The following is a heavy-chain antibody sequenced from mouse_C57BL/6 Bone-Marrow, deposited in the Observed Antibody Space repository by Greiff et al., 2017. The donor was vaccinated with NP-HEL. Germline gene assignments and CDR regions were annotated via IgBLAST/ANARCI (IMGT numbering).Heavy chain of an antibody. CDR2: ISSGSSTI. CDR1: GFTFSDYG. CDR3: ARQGDGYYFYYFDY. D-gene: IGHD2-3*01. J-gene: IGHJ2*01. Sequence: EVKLVESGGGLVKPGGSLKLSCAASGFTFSDYGMHWVRQAPEKGLEWVAYISSGSSTIYYADTVKGRFTISRDNAKNTLFLQMTSLSAEDTAMYYCARQGDGYYFYYFDYWGQGTTLTVSS. V-gene: IGHV5-17*01.